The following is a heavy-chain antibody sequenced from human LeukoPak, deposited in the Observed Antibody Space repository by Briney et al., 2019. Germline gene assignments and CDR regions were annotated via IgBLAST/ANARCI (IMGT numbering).Heavy chain of an antibody. CDR1: GFTFGKYW. CDR3: ARDQYDTWSRRGNFDS. Sequence: GGSLRLSCVASGFTFGKYWMSWVRQAPGKGLEWVANIKLDGSEKNYVDSVKGRFTISRDNTKNSLYMQMNSLRVEDTAVFYCARDQYDTWSRRGNFDSWGQGTLVIVSS. D-gene: IGHD3-3*01. CDR2: IKLDGSEK. J-gene: IGHJ4*02. V-gene: IGHV3-7*03.